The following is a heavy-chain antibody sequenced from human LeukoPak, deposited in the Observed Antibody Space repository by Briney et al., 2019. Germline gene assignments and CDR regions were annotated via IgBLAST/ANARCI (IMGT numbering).Heavy chain of an antibody. Sequence: PGGSLRLSCAASGFTFSSYAMSWVRQAPGKGLEWVSAIGGSGGNTYYADSVKGRFTISRDNSKNTLYLQLNSLRAEDTAVYYCAKEGGPLWFGESYFDYWGQGTLVTVSS. V-gene: IGHV3-23*01. CDR1: GFTFSSYA. J-gene: IGHJ4*02. CDR3: AKEGGPLWFGESYFDY. CDR2: IGGSGGNT. D-gene: IGHD3-10*01.